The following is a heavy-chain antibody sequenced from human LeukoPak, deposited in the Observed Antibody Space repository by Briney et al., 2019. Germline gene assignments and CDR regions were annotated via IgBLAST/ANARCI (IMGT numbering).Heavy chain of an antibody. D-gene: IGHD3-22*01. Sequence: ASVKVSCKASGYTFNTYGITWVRQATGQGLEWMGWMNPNSGNTGYAQKFQGRVTITRNTSMSTAYMELSSLRSEDTAVYYCARGGNYYDRNPDVWGKGTTVTVSS. V-gene: IGHV1-8*03. J-gene: IGHJ6*04. CDR3: ARGGNYYDRNPDV. CDR1: GYTFNTYG. CDR2: MNPNSGNT.